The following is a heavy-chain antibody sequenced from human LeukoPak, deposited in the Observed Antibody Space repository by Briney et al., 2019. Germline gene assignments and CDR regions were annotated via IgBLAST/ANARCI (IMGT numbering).Heavy chain of an antibody. J-gene: IGHJ4*02. CDR2: IRGKGYGGAT. Sequence: GGSLRLSCTASGFTFGDYVMSWVRQAPGKGLEWVSFIRGKGYGGATEYAASVKGRFTISRDDSKSIAYLQMNSLKTEDTAVYYCTRERRYCSGGSCTNRRFVYWGQGTLVTVSS. CDR1: GFTFGDYV. CDR3: TRERRYCSGGSCTNRRFVY. D-gene: IGHD2-15*01. V-gene: IGHV3-49*04.